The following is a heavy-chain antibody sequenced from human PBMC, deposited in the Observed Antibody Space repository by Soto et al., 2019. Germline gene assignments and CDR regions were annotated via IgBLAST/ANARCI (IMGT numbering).Heavy chain of an antibody. J-gene: IGHJ2*01. CDR1: GFSFNFYA. CDR3: VRDSGANYGTFWYFDL. CDR2: ISNDGSSE. Sequence: QVQLVESGGGVVQPGRSLRISCAATGFSFNFYAMYWVRQAPGKGLEWVAMISNDGSSENYADSVRGRFIISRDNSKKTLFLQMNSLRREDTATYYCVRDSGANYGTFWYFDLWGRGTLVTVSS. D-gene: IGHD5-18*01. V-gene: IGHV3-30-3*01.